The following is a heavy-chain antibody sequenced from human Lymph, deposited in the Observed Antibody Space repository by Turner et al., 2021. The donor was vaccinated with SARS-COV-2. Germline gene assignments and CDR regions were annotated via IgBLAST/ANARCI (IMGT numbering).Heavy chain of an antibody. CDR1: GGSISSYY. CDR3: ARVLKIPRELLWFGEPEGDNWFDP. Sequence: QVQLQESGPGLVKPSETLSLTCTVSGGSISSYYWSWIRQPAGKGLEWIGRIYTSGSTNYNPSLKRRVTMSVDTSKNQFSLKLSSVTAADTAVYYCARVLKIPRELLWFGEPEGDNWFDPWGQGTLVTVSS. V-gene: IGHV4-4*07. D-gene: IGHD3-10*01. CDR2: IYTSGST. J-gene: IGHJ5*02.